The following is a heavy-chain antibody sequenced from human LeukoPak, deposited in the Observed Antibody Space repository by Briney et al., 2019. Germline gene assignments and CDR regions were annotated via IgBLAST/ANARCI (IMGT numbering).Heavy chain of an antibody. CDR2: IYYSGST. J-gene: IGHJ3*02. V-gene: IGHV4-59*01. CDR1: GGSISSYY. CDR3: ARGRVAWLGAFDI. Sequence: SETLSLTCTVSGGSISSYYWSWIRQPPGKGLEWIGYIYYSGSTNYNPSLKSRVTISVDTSKNQFSLKLSSVTAADTAVYYCARGRVAWLGAFDIWGQGTMVTVSS. D-gene: IGHD6-19*01.